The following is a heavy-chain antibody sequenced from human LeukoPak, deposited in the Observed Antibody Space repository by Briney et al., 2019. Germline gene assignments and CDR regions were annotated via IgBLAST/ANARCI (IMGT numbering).Heavy chain of an antibody. CDR2: IKSDGSRT. V-gene: IGHV3-74*01. CDR1: GFTFSNYW. J-gene: IGHJ4*02. CDR3: ARELPFDY. Sequence: GGSLRLSCAASGFTFSNYWMHWVRQAPGKGLVWISRIKSDGSRTDYADSVKGRFTISRDNAKNTLYLQMNSLRAEDTAVYYCARELPFDYWGQGTLVTVSS. D-gene: IGHD2-15*01.